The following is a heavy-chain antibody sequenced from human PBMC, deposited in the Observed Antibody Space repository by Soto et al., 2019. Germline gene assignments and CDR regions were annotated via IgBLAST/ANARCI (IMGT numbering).Heavy chain of an antibody. D-gene: IGHD6-19*01. Sequence: PSETLSLTCPVSGGSISSYYWSWIRQPPGKGLEWIGYIYYSGSTNYNPSLKSRVTISVDTSKNQFSLKLSSVTAADTAVYYCASTAHSSGWYSGGFDYWGQGTLVTVSS. CDR2: IYYSGST. CDR1: GGSISSYY. J-gene: IGHJ4*02. V-gene: IGHV4-59*01. CDR3: ASTAHSSGWYSGGFDY.